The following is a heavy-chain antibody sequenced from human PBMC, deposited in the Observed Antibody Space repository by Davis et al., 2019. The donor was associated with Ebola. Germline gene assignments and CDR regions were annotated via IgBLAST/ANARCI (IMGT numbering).Heavy chain of an antibody. D-gene: IGHD5-24*01. CDR3: ARGRSAYSQRWLQLGY. CDR2: IYRSGTT. Sequence: SETLSLTCTVSGYSINRCFTCGWIRQPPGTGLAWSGSIYRSGTTNYSPSLKSRVSISADTSKIQFSLTLSSVTAADTAVYYCARGRSAYSQRWLQLGYWGQGTLVTVSS. J-gene: IGHJ4*02. CDR1: GYSINRCFT. V-gene: IGHV4-38-2*02.